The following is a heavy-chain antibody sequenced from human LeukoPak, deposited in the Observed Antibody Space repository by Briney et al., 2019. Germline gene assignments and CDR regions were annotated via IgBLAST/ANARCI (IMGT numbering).Heavy chain of an antibody. Sequence: GGSLRLSCAASGFTFSSYSMSWVRQAPGKGLEWISYISSSGGSFYYADSVKGRFTISRDNSKNTLYLQMNSLRAEDTAVYYCAKDPAVPSPNWFDPWGQGTLVTVSS. CDR1: GFTFSSYS. CDR3: AKDPAVPSPNWFDP. CDR2: ISSSGGSF. V-gene: IGHV3-23*01. J-gene: IGHJ5*02.